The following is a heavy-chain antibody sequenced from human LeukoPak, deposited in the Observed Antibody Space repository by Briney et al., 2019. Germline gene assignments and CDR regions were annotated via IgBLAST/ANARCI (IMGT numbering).Heavy chain of an antibody. CDR2: IYYSGST. V-gene: IGHV4-59*01. D-gene: IGHD5-24*01. Sequence: PSETLSLTCTVSGGSISSYYWSWIRQPPGKGLEWIGYIYYSGSTNYNPSLKSRVTISVDTSKNQFSLKLSSVTAADTAVYYCARGDGHNSDYWGQGTLVTVSS. J-gene: IGHJ4*02. CDR1: GGSISSYY. CDR3: ARGDGHNSDY.